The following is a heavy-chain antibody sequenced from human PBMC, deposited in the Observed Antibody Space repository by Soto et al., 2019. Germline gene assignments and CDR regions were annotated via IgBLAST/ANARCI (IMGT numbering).Heavy chain of an antibody. CDR1: GYTFTSYG. CDR3: ARGGYDFWSGYYLEFDY. D-gene: IGHD3-3*01. CDR2: ISAYNGNT. J-gene: IGHJ4*02. V-gene: IGHV1-18*01. Sequence: QVQLVQSGAEVKKPGASVKVSCKASGYTFTSYGISWVRQAPGQGLEWMGWISAYNGNTNYAQKIQGRVTMTTDTSTSTAYMGLRSLRSDDTAVYYCARGGYDFWSGYYLEFDYWGQGTLVTVSS.